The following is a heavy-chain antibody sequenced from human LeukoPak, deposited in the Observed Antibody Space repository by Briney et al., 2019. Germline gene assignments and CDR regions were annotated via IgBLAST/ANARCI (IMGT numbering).Heavy chain of an antibody. CDR3: ARATYYYDSSGYCFDY. D-gene: IGHD3-22*01. CDR2: INTDGSST. Sequence: GGSLRLSCAASGFTFSSYWMHWVRQAPGKGLVWVSRINTDGSSTSYADSVKGRFTISRDSAKNTLYLQMNSLRAEDTAVYYCARATYYYDSSGYCFDYWGQGTLVTVSS. J-gene: IGHJ4*02. V-gene: IGHV3-74*01. CDR1: GFTFSSYW.